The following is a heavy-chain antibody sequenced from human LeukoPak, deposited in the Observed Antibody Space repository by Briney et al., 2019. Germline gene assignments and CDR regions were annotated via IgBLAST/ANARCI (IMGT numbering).Heavy chain of an antibody. CDR2: ISSSSSSI. CDR3: TTDSSGYRSFDY. V-gene: IGHV3-48*01. J-gene: IGHJ4*02. Sequence: GGSLRLSCAASGFTFISYNMNWVRQAPAKGLEWVSYISSSSSSIYYADSVKGRFTISRDNDKNSLYLQMNSLRAEDTAVYYCTTDSSGYRSFDYWGQGTLVTVSS. CDR1: GFTFISYN. D-gene: IGHD3-22*01.